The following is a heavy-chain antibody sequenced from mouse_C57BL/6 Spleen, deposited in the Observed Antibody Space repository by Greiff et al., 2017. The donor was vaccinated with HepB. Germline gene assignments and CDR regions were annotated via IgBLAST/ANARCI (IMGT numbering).Heavy chain of an antibody. CDR3: ARVGNWDVEGAWFAY. V-gene: IGHV1-80*01. CDR1: GYAFSSYW. Sequence: QVQLQQSGAELVKPGASVKISCKASGYAFSSYWMNWVKQRPGKGLEWIGQIYPGDGDTNYNGKFKGKATLTADKSSSTAYMQLSSLTSEDSAVYFCARVGNWDVEGAWFAYWGQGTLVTVSA. J-gene: IGHJ3*01. D-gene: IGHD4-1*01. CDR2: IYPGDGDT.